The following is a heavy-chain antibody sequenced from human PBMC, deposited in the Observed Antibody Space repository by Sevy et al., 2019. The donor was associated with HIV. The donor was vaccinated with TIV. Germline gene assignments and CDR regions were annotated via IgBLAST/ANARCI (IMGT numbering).Heavy chain of an antibody. V-gene: IGHV4-31*03. J-gene: IGHJ6*02. D-gene: IGHD3-3*01. CDR3: ARWRDFCSGYYTGYYYGMDV. CDR2: IYYSGTT. Sequence: SETLSLTCTVSGGSISSGGYYWTWIRQHPGKGLEWIGYIYYSGTTYYNPSLKSRVTISVDTSKNQFSLKLSSVTAADTAVYYCARWRDFCSGYYTGYYYGMDVWGQGTTVTVSS. CDR1: GGSISSGGYY.